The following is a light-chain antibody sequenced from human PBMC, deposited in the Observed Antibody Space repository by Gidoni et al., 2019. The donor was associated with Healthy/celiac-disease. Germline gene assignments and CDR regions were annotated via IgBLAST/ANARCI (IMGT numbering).Light chain of an antibody. CDR1: LSVSSSY. V-gene: IGKV3-20*01. Sequence: DMVLTPSPLTLSLSPGARATLSCRASLSVSSSYLAWYQQKPGQAPRRLIYGASSRATGIPDRFSGSGSGTDVTLTISRLEAEDFAVYYCQQYGSTPPYTFGQGTKLEIK. CDR3: QQYGSTPPYT. CDR2: GAS. J-gene: IGKJ2*01.